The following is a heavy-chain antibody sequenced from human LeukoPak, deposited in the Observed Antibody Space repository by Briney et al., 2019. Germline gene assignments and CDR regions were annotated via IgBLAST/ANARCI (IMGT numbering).Heavy chain of an antibody. CDR1: GGTFSSYT. V-gene: IGHV1-69*02. CDR3: ATVLRSEYWFDP. J-gene: IGHJ5*02. CDR2: IIPILGIA. Sequence: SVKVSCKASGGTFSSYTISWVRQAPGQGLEWMGRIIPILGIANYAQKFQGRVPITADKSTRTAYMELSSLRSEDTAVYYCATVLRSEYWFDPWGQGTLVTVSS. D-gene: IGHD4-17*01.